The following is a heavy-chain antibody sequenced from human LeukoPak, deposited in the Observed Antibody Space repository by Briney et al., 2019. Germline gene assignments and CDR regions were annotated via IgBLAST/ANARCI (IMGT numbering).Heavy chain of an antibody. D-gene: IGHD3-10*01. J-gene: IGHJ4*02. Sequence: GGSLRLSCAASGFTFSSYWMSWVRQAPGKGLEWVANIKQDGSEKYYVDSVKGRFTTSRDNAKNSLYLQMNSLRAEDTAVYYCARDYGSGLLWFGEFDYWGQGTLVTVSS. CDR3: ARDYGSGLLWFGEFDY. CDR2: IKQDGSEK. V-gene: IGHV3-7*01. CDR1: GFTFSSYW.